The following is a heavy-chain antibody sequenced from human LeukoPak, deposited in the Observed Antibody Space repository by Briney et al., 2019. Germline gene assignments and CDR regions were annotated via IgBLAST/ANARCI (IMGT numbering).Heavy chain of an antibody. Sequence: GGSLRLSCAASGFTVSSNYMSWVRQAPGKGLEWVSVIYSGGSTYCADSVKGRLTISRDNSKNTLYLQMNSLRAEDTAVYYCASVFYDILTGYYPRENDAFDIWGQGTMVTVSS. D-gene: IGHD3-9*01. CDR2: IYSGGST. V-gene: IGHV3-53*01. CDR1: GFTVSSNY. J-gene: IGHJ3*02. CDR3: ASVFYDILTGYYPRENDAFDI.